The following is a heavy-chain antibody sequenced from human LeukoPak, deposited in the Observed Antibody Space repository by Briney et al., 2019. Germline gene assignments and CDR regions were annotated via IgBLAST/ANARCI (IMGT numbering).Heavy chain of an antibody. CDR1: GYTFTSYY. D-gene: IGHD3-22*01. CDR3: ARDISSYYDSSGYYTYYFDY. J-gene: IGHJ4*02. V-gene: IGHV1-46*01. Sequence: ASVKVSCKASGYTFTSYYMHWVRQAPGQGLEWMGIINPSGGSTSHAQKFQGRVTMTRDTSTSTVYMELSSLRSEDTAVYYCARDISSYYDSSGYYTYYFDYWGQGTLVTVSS. CDR2: INPSGGST.